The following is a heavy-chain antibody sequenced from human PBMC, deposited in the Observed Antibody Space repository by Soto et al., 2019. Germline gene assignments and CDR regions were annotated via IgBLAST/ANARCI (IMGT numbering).Heavy chain of an antibody. J-gene: IGHJ3*02. CDR2: IYWDDDK. D-gene: IGHD6-13*01. Sequence: QITLKESGPTLVKPTQTLTLTCTFSGFSLSTRRVGVGWIRQPPGKALEWLALIYWDDDKRYSPSLKSRLTITKDPSKNQVVLTMTNMGPVDTATYYCAHSTYSSSWYGDAFDIWGQGTMVTVSS. CDR3: AHSTYSSSWYGDAFDI. CDR1: GFSLSTRRVG. V-gene: IGHV2-5*02.